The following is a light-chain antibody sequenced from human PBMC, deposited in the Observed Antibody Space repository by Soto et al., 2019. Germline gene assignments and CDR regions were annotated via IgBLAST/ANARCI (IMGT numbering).Light chain of an antibody. Sequence: DIQLTQSPSFLSASVGDRATITCRASQGISTFLAWYQQHPGTAPKRLIYDASNLQSGVPSRFSGSGSGTEFTLTISSLQPEDFATYYCQQVNNYPLTFGGGTKVDIK. CDR3: QQVNNYPLT. CDR2: DAS. J-gene: IGKJ4*01. V-gene: IGKV1-9*01. CDR1: QGISTF.